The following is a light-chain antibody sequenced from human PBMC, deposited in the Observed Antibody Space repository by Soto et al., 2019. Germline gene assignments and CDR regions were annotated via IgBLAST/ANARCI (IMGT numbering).Light chain of an antibody. V-gene: IGKV3-15*01. J-gene: IGKJ2*01. CDR1: QSVSSN. CDR2: GAS. Sequence: IVMTQSPATLSVSPGERATLSCRASQSVSSNLAWYQQQPGQAPRLLIYGASTRATGIPARFSVSGSGTEFTLTISSLQSEDFAVYYCQQYNNWPYTFGQGTKLEIK. CDR3: QQYNNWPYT.